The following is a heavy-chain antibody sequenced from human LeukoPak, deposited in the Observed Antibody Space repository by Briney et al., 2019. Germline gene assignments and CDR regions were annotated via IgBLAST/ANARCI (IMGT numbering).Heavy chain of an antibody. J-gene: IGHJ4*02. CDR1: GFTFSSYG. V-gene: IGHV3-30*02. Sequence: GGSLRLSCAASGFTFSSYGMHWVRQAPGKGLEWVAFIRYDGSNKYYADSVKGRFTISRDNSKNTLYLQMNSLRAEDTAVYYCAKVRGYCSSTSCLSFDYWGQGTLVTVSS. CDR3: AKVRGYCSSTSCLSFDY. D-gene: IGHD2-2*01. CDR2: IRYDGSNK.